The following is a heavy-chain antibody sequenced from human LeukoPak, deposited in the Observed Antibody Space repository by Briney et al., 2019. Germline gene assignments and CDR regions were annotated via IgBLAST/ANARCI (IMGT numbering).Heavy chain of an antibody. CDR3: GRVRTGNTGSPEYFED. D-gene: IGHD5-12*01. V-gene: IGHV4-59*01. J-gene: IGHJ1*01. CDR1: GGTISSYY. CDR2: LFYSGNT. Sequence: SETLSLTCTVSGGTISSYYWSWIRQPPGKGLEWIGYLFYSGNTNSNPSLKSRVTISADTSKNQFSLRLNSVTAADTAVYFCGRVRTGNTGSPEYFEDWGQGTLVTVSS.